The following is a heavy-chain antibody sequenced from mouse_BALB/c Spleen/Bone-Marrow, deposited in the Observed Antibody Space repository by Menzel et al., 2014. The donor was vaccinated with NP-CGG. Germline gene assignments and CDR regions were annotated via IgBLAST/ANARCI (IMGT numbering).Heavy chain of an antibody. D-gene: IGHD2-5*01. Sequence: QVQLQQSGAELVRPGVSVKISCKVSGYTFTDYAMHWVKQSHAESLEWIGVINTYFGDISYNQKFKGKATIAVDKTSXTVYMELARLTAEDSAIYYCARGYSNNYAMDYRGQGTSVTVSS. CDR2: INTYFGDI. J-gene: IGHJ4*01. CDR3: ARGYSNNYAMDY. V-gene: IGHV1S137*01. CDR1: GYTFTDYA.